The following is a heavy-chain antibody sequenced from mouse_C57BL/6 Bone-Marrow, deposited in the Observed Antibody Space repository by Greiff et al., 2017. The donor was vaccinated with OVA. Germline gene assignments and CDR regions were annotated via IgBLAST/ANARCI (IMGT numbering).Heavy chain of an antibody. V-gene: IGHV5-17*01. J-gene: IGHJ4*01. CDR2: ISSGSSTI. CDR1: GFTFSDYG. Sequence: EVQRVESGGGLVKPGGSLKLSCAASGFTFSDYGMHWVRQAPEKGLEWVAYISSGSSTIYYADTVKGRFTISRDNAKNTLFLQMTSLRSEDTAMYYCARGTTVASSYAMDYWGQGTSVTVSS. D-gene: IGHD1-1*01. CDR3: ARGTTVASSYAMDY.